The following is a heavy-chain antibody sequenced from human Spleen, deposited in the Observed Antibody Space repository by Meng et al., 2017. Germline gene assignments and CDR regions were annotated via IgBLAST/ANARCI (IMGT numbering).Heavy chain of an antibody. Sequence: GGSLRLSCAASGFTFSISAMTWVRHAPGKGLEWVSALSGGGFTTYYADSVKGRFAISRHNSKNTLYLQMNSLRAEDTALYYCAKYSYGLGDYLDYWGQGALVTVSS. CDR2: LSGGGFTT. J-gene: IGHJ4*02. CDR3: AKYSYGLGDYLDY. D-gene: IGHD3-10*01. V-gene: IGHV3-23*01. CDR1: GFTFSISA.